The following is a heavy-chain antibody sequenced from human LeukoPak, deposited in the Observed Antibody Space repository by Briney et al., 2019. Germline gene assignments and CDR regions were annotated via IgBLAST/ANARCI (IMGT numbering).Heavy chain of an antibody. J-gene: IGHJ4*02. D-gene: IGHD6-19*01. V-gene: IGHV3-30*02. CDR2: IRYDGSNE. CDR3: AKDAKSGWSYFDY. CDR1: GFIFSNYG. Sequence: GGSLRLSCAASGFIFSNYGIHWVRQVPGKGLEWVAFIRYDGSNEYYADSVKGRFTISRDNSKNTLYLQMNSLRAEDTAVYYCAKDAKSGWSYFDYWGQGNLVTVSS.